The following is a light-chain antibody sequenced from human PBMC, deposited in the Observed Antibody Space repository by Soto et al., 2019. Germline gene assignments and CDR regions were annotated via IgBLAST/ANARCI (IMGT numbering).Light chain of an antibody. CDR2: GAS. CDR3: QQYGSSRFT. J-gene: IGKJ3*01. V-gene: IGKV3-20*01. CDR1: HSVSSSY. Sequence: ELVFSQSRGTLSLSPGERATLSCRSSHSVSSSYLAWYQQKPGQAPRLLIYGASSRDTGIPDRFSGSGSGTDFTLTISRLEPEDFAVYYCQQYGSSRFTFGPGTKVDIK.